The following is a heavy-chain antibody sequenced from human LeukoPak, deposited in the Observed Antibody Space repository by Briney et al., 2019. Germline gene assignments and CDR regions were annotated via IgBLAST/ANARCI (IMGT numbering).Heavy chain of an antibody. D-gene: IGHD7-27*01. CDR2: ISGSGGST. CDR3: AKDFHANWVNWFDP. V-gene: IGHV3-23*01. J-gene: IGHJ5*02. Sequence: PGGSLRLSCAAPGFTFSSYAMSWVRQAPGKGLEWVSAISGSGGSTYYADSVKGRFTISRDNSKNTLYLQMNSLRAEDTAVYYCAKDFHANWVNWFDPWGQGTLVTVSS. CDR1: GFTFSSYA.